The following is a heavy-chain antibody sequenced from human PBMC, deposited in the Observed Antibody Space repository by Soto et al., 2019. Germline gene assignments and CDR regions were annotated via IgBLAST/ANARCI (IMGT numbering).Heavy chain of an antibody. V-gene: IGHV1-69*04. D-gene: IGHD3-22*01. CDR3: AREWPYYYDSSGYDY. CDR1: GGTFSSYT. CDR2: IIPILGIA. Sequence: GASVKVSCKASGGTFSSYTISWVRQAPGQGLEWMGRIIPILGIASYAQKFQGRVTITADKSTSTAYMELSSLRSEDTAVYYCAREWPYYYDSSGYDYWGQGTLVTVSS. J-gene: IGHJ4*02.